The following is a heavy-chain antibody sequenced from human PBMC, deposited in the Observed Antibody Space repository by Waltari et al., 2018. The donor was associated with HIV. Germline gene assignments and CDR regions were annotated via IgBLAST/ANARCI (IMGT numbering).Heavy chain of an antibody. Sequence: QVQLQESGPGLVKPSETLSLTCTVSGGSISSYSCSWIRQPPGKGLEWIGYIYYSGSTNYNPSLKSRVTISVDTSKNQFSLKLSSVTAADTAVYYCARDVGIAAAGFDYWGQGTLVTVSS. CDR3: ARDVGIAAAGFDY. J-gene: IGHJ4*02. V-gene: IGHV4-59*01. CDR2: IYYSGST. D-gene: IGHD6-13*01. CDR1: GGSISSYS.